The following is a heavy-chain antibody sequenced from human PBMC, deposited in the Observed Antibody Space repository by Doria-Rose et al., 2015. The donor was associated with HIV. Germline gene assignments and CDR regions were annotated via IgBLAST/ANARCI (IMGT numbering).Heavy chain of an antibody. CDR2: ISSTSAYI. CDR3: ATGVTLDY. D-gene: IGHD3-10*01. V-gene: IGHV3-21*01. CDR1: GFTFSSHR. J-gene: IGHJ4*02. Sequence: VQLVESGGGLVRPGGSLRLSCATSGFTFSSHRIHWVRQAPGHVLEWVSSISSTSAYINYADSVRGRLTISRDNARNSLYLQMDSLRAEDTAIYYCATGVTLDYWGQGTLVTVSS.